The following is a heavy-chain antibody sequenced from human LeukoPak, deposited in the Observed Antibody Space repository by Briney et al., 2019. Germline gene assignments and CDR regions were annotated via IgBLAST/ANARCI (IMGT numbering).Heavy chain of an antibody. CDR1: GGSMTHYF. Sequence: SGTLSLTCTVSGGSMTHYFWNWIRQAPGKGLEWIGYTHTSGSPDYSRSLKSRVTISLDMSKSHFSLMLSSVTAADTAVYFCARATQRYCSGTTCFPYWFDTWGQGTLATVSS. CDR2: THTSGSP. D-gene: IGHD2-2*01. J-gene: IGHJ5*02. V-gene: IGHV4-4*09. CDR3: ARATQRYCSGTTCFPYWFDT.